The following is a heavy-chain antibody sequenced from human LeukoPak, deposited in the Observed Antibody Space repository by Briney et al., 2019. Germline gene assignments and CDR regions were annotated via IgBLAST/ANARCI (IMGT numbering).Heavy chain of an antibody. J-gene: IGHJ3*02. D-gene: IGHD4-17*01. CDR2: ISYDGSNK. CDR1: GFTFSSYG. Sequence: PGGSLRLSCAASGFTFSSYGMHWVRQAPGKGLEWVAVISYDGSNKYYADSVKGRFTISRDNSKNTLYLQVNSLRAEDTAVYYCACDLRPSYGDPRGGAFDIWGQGTMVTVSS. CDR3: ACDLRPSYGDPRGGAFDI. V-gene: IGHV3-30*03.